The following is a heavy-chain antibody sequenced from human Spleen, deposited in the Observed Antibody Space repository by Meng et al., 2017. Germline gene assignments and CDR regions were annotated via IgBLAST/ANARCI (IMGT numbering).Heavy chain of an antibody. CDR3: ARGQSGSYFGAFDI. Sequence: GESLKISCAASGFTFSNAWMSWVRQAPGKGLEWVGRIKSKTDGGTTDYAAPVKGRFTISRDNSKNTLYLRINSLRAEDTAVYYCARGQSGSYFGAFDIWGQGKMVNVSS. D-gene: IGHD1-26*01. V-gene: IGHV3-15*01. CDR2: IKSKTDGGTT. J-gene: IGHJ3*02. CDR1: GFTFSNAW.